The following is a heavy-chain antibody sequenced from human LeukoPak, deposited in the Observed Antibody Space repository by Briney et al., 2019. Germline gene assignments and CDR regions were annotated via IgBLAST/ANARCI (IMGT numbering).Heavy chain of an antibody. CDR3: ARGYYYDSSGYFFDY. Sequence: ASVKVSCKASGYTFTVYYMHWVRQAPGQGLEWMGWINPNSGGTNYAQKFQGRVTMTRDTSISTAYMELSRLRSDDTAVYYCARGYYYDSSGYFFDYWGQGTLVTVSS. V-gene: IGHV1-2*02. J-gene: IGHJ4*02. CDR2: INPNSGGT. D-gene: IGHD3-22*01. CDR1: GYTFTVYY.